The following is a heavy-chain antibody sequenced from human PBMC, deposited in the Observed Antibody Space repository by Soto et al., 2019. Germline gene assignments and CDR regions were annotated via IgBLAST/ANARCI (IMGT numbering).Heavy chain of an antibody. CDR3: ARDGEVTTDDYHYVMDV. J-gene: IGHJ6*02. D-gene: IGHD4-17*01. CDR1: GGSISSYY. CDR2: ISYSGAT. Sequence: SETLSLTCIVSGGSISSYYWSWIRQPPGKGLEWIGYISYSGATSYNASLKSRVTISSDTSKNQFSLRLSSVTAADTAVYFFARDGEVTTDDYHYVMDVWGQGTTVTVSS. V-gene: IGHV4-59*01.